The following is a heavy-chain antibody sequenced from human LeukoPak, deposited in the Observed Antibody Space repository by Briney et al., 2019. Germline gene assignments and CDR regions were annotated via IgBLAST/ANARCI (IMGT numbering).Heavy chain of an antibody. D-gene: IGHD3-22*01. CDR3: ARLSSGGFYYAGS. CDR1: GYSFTSYW. CDR2: ILPGDSDI. J-gene: IGHJ5*02. V-gene: IGHV5-51*01. Sequence: PGESLKVSCKGSGYSFTSYWIAWVRQLPGKGLEWMGIILPGDSDIRYSPSFQGQVTISADKSINTAYLQWSSLKASDTAMYYCARLSSGGFYYAGSWGQGTLVTVSS.